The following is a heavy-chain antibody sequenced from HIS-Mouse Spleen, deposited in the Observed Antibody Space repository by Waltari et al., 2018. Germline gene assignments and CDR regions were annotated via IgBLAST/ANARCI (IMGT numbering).Heavy chain of an antibody. CDR1: GGSISSSSYY. J-gene: IGHJ4*02. Sequence: QLQLQETGPGLVKPSETLSLTCTVSGGSISSSSYYWGWIRQPPGKGLEWIGSIYYSGSTYYNPSLKSRVTISVDTSKNQFSLKLSSVTAADTAVYYCARRWREYYFDYWGQGTLVTVSS. V-gene: IGHV4-39*01. CDR3: ARRWREYYFDY. CDR2: IYYSGST. D-gene: IGHD3-3*01.